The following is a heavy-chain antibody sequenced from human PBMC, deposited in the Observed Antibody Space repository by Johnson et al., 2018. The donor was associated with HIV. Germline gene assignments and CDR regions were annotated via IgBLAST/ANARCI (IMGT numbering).Heavy chain of an antibody. J-gene: IGHJ3*02. V-gene: IGHV3-74*03. Sequence: MQLVESGGGLVQPGGSLSLSCAASGFTFSTYWMHWVRQPPGKGLVWVSRINSDGSGTTYADSVKGRFTISRDNSKNTVFLQMNTLRADDTAVYYCAKVARYGGSGWVDAFDIWGQGTMVTVSS. CDR3: AKVARYGGSGWVDAFDI. CDR1: GFTFSTYW. CDR2: INSDGSGT. D-gene: IGHD6-19*01.